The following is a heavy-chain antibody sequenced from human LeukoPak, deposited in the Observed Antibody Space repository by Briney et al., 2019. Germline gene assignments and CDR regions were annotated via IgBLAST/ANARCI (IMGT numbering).Heavy chain of an antibody. CDR2: ISSGGTT. J-gene: IGHJ4*02. CDR1: GFTLSGHY. Sequence: GGSLRLSCAAYGFTLSGHYMSWIRQAAGKGLEWVSKISSGGTTYYADSLKGRFTISRDNAKNSLYLQINSLRAEDTAVYYCARALQAYYLDYWGQGTLVTVSS. CDR3: ARALQAYYLDY. V-gene: IGHV3-11*01.